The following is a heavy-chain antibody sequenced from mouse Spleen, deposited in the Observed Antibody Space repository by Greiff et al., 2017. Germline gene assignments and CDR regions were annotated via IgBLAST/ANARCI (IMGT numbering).Heavy chain of an antibody. Sequence: QVQLKETGPGLVAPSQSLSITCTVSGFSLTRYGVHWVRQPPGKGLEWLVVIWSDGSTNYNSALKSRLSISKDNSKSQVFLKMNSLQTDDTAMYYCARHGAARATPFAYWGQGTLVTVSA. CDR3: ARHGAARATPFAY. CDR1: GFSLTRYG. CDR2: IWSDGST. V-gene: IGHV2-6-1*01. J-gene: IGHJ3*01. D-gene: IGHD3-1*01.